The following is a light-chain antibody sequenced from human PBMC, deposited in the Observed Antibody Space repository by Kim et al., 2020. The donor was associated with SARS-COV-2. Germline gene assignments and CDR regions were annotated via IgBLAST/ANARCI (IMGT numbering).Light chain of an antibody. CDR2: GAS. CDR1: QSVSSN. CDR3: QLYNHWPLT. V-gene: IGKV3-15*01. Sequence: SPEERASLSSRASQSVSSNLAWYQQKPGQAPRLLIYGASTRATGVPARFGGSGSGTEFTLTISSLQSEDFAIYYCQLYNHWPLTFGQGTKVDIK. J-gene: IGKJ1*01.